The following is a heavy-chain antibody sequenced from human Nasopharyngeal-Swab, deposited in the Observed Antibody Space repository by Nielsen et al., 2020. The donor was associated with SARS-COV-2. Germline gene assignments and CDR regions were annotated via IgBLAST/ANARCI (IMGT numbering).Heavy chain of an antibody. CDR3: AKGEDSSGWYPPGFDP. V-gene: IGHV3-64*04. D-gene: IGHD6-19*01. CDR2: ISSNGGST. J-gene: IGHJ5*02. CDR1: GFTFSSYA. Sequence: GESLKISCSASGFTFSSYAMHWVRQAPGKGLEYVSAISSNGGSTYYADSVKGRFTISRDNSKNTLYLQMNSLRAEDTAVYYCAKGEDSSGWYPPGFDPWGQGTLVTVSS.